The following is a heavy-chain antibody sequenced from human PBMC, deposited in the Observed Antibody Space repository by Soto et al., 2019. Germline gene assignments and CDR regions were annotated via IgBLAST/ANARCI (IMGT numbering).Heavy chain of an antibody. CDR2: IIPVFGTA. V-gene: IGHV1-69*13. Sequence: GSSVKVSCKASGGTFSSYAISWVRQAPGQGLEWMGVIIPVFGTANYAQKFQGRVTITADESTSTGYMELSSLRSEDTAVYYCAREVLGSYLAYHXWGQGTLVTVSX. CDR1: GGTFSSYA. CDR3: AREVLGSYLAYHX. D-gene: IGHD3-16*02. J-gene: IGHJ4*02.